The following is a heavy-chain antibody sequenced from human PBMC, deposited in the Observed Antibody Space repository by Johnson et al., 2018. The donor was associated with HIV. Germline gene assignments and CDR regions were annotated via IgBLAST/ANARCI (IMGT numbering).Heavy chain of an antibody. J-gene: IGHJ3*02. D-gene: IGHD6-6*01. CDR3: ARDTSIAGARGFYI. Sequence: QVQLVESGGGVVQPGRSLRLSCAASGFTFSSYVMHWVRQAPGKGLEWVAVISYDGSNKYYADSVKGRFSISRDNSKNTLHLQMNSLRAEDTAVYYCARDTSIAGARGFYIRGQGTMVTVSS. CDR1: GFTFSSYV. CDR2: ISYDGSNK. V-gene: IGHV3-30-3*01.